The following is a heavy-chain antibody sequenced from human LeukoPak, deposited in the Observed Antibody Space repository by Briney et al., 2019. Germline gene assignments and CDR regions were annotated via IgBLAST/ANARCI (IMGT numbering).Heavy chain of an antibody. J-gene: IGHJ4*02. CDR1: GFSFSTYG. CDR3: TRVLGGSYHGGFDY. V-gene: IGHV3-72*01. CDR2: TRNKANSYTT. Sequence: PGKSLRLSCAASGFSFSTYGIHWVRQAPGKGLEWVGRTRNKANSYTTEYAASVKGRFTVSRDDSKNSLYLQMNSLKTEDTAVYYCTRVLGGSYHGGFDYWGQGTLVTVSS. D-gene: IGHD1-26*01.